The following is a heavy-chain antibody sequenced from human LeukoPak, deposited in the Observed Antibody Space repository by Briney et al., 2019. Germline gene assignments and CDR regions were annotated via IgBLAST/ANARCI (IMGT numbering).Heavy chain of an antibody. V-gene: IGHV1-46*01. Sequence: GASVKVSCKASGYTFTNYAITWVRQAPGQGLECMGIINPSGGSTSYAQKFQGRVTMTRDMSTGTVYMELSSLRSEDTAVYYCARGGVGATTYVWFDPWGQGTLVTVSS. D-gene: IGHD1-26*01. CDR3: ARGGVGATTYVWFDP. CDR1: GYTFTNYA. CDR2: INPSGGST. J-gene: IGHJ5*02.